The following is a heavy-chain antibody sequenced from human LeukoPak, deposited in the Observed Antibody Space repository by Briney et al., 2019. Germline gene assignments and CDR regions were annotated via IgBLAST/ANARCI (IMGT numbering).Heavy chain of an antibody. J-gene: IGHJ5*02. CDR2: IRANGGDT. CDR1: GFTFREYS. Sequence: GGSLRLSCAASGFTFREYSMTWVRQAPGKGLEWVSNIRANGGDTYYADSVKGRFTISRDNSKNTLYLHMNSLRAEDTAVYYCARGGYTTWFDPWGQGPLVTVSS. CDR3: ARGGYTTWFDP. D-gene: IGHD5-12*01. V-gene: IGHV3-23*01.